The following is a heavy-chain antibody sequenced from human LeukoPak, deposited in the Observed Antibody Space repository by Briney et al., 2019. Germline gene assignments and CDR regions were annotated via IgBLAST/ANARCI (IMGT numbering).Heavy chain of an antibody. V-gene: IGHV4-38-2*01. CDR1: GYTISSGYY. J-gene: IGHJ4*02. Sequence: SETLSLTCAVSGYTISSGYYWGWIRQPPGKGLEWMGSIYHSGSTYYNPSLKSRVTISVDTSKNQFSLKLSSVTAADTAVYYCARHQRFLDYFDYWGQGTLVTASS. CDR3: ARHQRFLDYFDY. D-gene: IGHD1-1*01. CDR2: IYHSGST.